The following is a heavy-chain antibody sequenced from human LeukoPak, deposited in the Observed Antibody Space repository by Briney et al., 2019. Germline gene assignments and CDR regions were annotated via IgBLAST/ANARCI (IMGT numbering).Heavy chain of an antibody. V-gene: IGHV3-33*06. J-gene: IGHJ4*02. CDR2: IFYNGSNK. Sequence: PGGSLRLSCAASGFIFSSFGMHWVRQAPGKGLEWVALIFYNGSNKNSADSVKGRFTISRDNSKNTLYLQMNSLRAEDTAVYYCAKETPTLGGYWGQGTLVTVSS. CDR1: GFIFSSFG. D-gene: IGHD3-16*01. CDR3: AKETPTLGGY.